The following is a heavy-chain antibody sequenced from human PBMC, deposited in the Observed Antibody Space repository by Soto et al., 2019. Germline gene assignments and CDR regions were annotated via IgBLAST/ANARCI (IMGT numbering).Heavy chain of an antibody. CDR1: GYIFTSYG. D-gene: IGHD2-15*01. V-gene: IGHV1-18*01. CDR2: IYVYNGNT. Sequence: GASVKVSCKTSGYIFTSYGVNWVRQAPGQGLEWMAWIYVYNGNTNYAQKFQDRLTLTTDTSTSTAYLKLSSLTAADTAVYYCARRGHVKSFDYWGQGTLVTVSS. CDR3: ARRGHVKSFDY. J-gene: IGHJ4*02.